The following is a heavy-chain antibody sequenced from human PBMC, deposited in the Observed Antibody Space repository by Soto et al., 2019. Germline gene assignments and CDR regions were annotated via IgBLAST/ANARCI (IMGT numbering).Heavy chain of an antibody. CDR2: IYWDDDK. Sequence: GLDLEWLALIYWDDDKRYSPSLTSRLTITKDTSKNQVVLTMTNMDPVDTATYYCTHRLVVAGTLRRFSWGQGTLVTVSS. CDR3: THRLVVAGTLRRFS. V-gene: IGHV2-5*02. J-gene: IGHJ5*02. D-gene: IGHD6-19*01.